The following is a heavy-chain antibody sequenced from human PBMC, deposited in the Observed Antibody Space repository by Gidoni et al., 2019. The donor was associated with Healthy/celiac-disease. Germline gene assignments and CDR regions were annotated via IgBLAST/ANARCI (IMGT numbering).Heavy chain of an antibody. CDR3: AREGYGDRYFDL. J-gene: IGHJ2*01. V-gene: IGHV4-59*01. D-gene: IGHD4-17*01. CDR1: GGSISSYD. Sequence: QVQLQESGPGLVKPSETLSLTCTVSGGSISSYDWSWIRQPPGKGLEWIGYIYYSGSTNYNPSLKSRVTISVDTSKNQFSLKLSSVTAADTAVYYCAREGYGDRYFDLWGRGTLVTVSS. CDR2: IYYSGST.